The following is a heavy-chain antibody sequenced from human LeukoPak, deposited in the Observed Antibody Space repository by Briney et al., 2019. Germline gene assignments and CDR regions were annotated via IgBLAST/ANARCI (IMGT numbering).Heavy chain of an antibody. V-gene: IGHV3-33*06. CDR1: GFTFSSYG. J-gene: IGHJ3*02. CDR3: AKDHDDSSGYYYAAFDI. D-gene: IGHD3-22*01. Sequence: GGSLRLSCAASGFTFSSYGMHWVRQAPGKGLEWVAVIWYDGSNKHYADSVKGRFTISRDNSKNTLYLQMNSLRAEDTAVYYCAKDHDDSSGYYYAAFDIWGQGTMVTVSS. CDR2: IWYDGSNK.